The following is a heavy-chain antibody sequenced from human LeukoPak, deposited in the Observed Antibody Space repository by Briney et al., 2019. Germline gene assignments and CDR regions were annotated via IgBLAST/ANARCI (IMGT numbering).Heavy chain of an antibody. Sequence: ASVKVSCKASGYTFIGNYIHWVRQAPGQGLEWMGWINPKSGDTKFAQNFQGRVIMTRDTSISTAYMELSRLRSDDTAVYYCARDVVRGYDYWGQGTLVTVSS. D-gene: IGHD3-10*01. CDR2: INPKSGDT. CDR1: GYTFIGNY. J-gene: IGHJ4*02. CDR3: ARDVVRGYDY. V-gene: IGHV1-2*02.